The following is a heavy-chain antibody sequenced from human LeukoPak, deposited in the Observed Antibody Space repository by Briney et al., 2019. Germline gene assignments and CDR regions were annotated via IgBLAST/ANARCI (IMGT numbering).Heavy chain of an antibody. CDR1: GFTFSSYW. J-gene: IGHJ4*02. CDR2: IYSGGGT. CDR3: ARAGDSSGYWNY. V-gene: IGHV3-53*01. D-gene: IGHD3-22*01. Sequence: GGSLRLSCAASGFTFSSYWMHWVRQAPGKGLEWVSVIYSGGGTYYADSVKGRFTISRGNSKNTLYLQMNSLRAEDTAVYYCARAGDSSGYWNYWGQGTLVTASS.